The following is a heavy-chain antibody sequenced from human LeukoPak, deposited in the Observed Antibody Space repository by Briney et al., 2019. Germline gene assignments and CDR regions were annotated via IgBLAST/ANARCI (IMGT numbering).Heavy chain of an antibody. D-gene: IGHD2-15*01. CDR3: ARVLRYCSGGNCYSGGLGYMDV. CDR2: INLDGSEK. Sequence: GGSVRLSCAASGFTFSSYSMNWVRQAPGKGLEGVANINLDGSEKYYVGAVRGRFTISRDNAKNSLFLQMNSLRAEDTAVYYCARVLRYCSGGNCYSGGLGYMDVWGKGTTVTISS. V-gene: IGHV3-7*03. J-gene: IGHJ6*03. CDR1: GFTFSSYS.